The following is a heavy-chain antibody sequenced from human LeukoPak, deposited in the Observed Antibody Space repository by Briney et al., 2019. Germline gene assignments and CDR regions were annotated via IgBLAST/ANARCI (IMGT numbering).Heavy chain of an antibody. Sequence: RASVKVSCKASGGTFSSYAISWVRQAPGQGLEWMGGIIPIFGTANYAQKFQGRVTITADKSTSTAYMELSGLRSEDTAVYYCARSITIFGVVPSGYNWFDPWGQGTLVTVSS. CDR1: GGTFSSYA. J-gene: IGHJ5*02. D-gene: IGHD3-3*01. V-gene: IGHV1-69*06. CDR2: IIPIFGTA. CDR3: ARSITIFGVVPSGYNWFDP.